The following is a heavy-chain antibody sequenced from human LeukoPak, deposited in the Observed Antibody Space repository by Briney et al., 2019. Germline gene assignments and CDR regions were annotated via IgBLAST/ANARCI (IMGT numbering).Heavy chain of an antibody. J-gene: IGHJ4*02. CDR1: GGSFSGFY. CDR3: ARSPGRYNNGWFVY. CDR2: INHRGVT. Sequence: SETLSLTCSVHGGSFSGFYWTWLRQTPGKGLEWIGEINHRGVTIYNPSLKSRVTISEDTSENQFSLQLSSVTAADTAVYYCARSPGRYNNGWFVYWGQGTLVTVSA. D-gene: IGHD6-19*01. V-gene: IGHV4-34*01.